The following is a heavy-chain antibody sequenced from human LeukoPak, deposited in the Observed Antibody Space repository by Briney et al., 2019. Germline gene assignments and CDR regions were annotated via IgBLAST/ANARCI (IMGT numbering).Heavy chain of an antibody. CDR3: AKDLMGQWLSPYYYGMDV. CDR2: ITGSAGST. J-gene: IGHJ6*02. V-gene: IGHV3-23*01. D-gene: IGHD6-19*01. CDR1: GFTFSSYA. Sequence: PGGSLRLSCAASGFTFSSYAMSWVRQAPGKGLEWVSGITGSAGSTYYADSVKGRFTISRDNSKNTLYLQMNSLRAEDTATYYCAKDLMGQWLSPYYYGMDVWGQGTTVTVSS.